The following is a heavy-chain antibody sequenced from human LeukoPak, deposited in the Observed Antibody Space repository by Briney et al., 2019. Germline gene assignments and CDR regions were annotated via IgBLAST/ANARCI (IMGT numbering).Heavy chain of an antibody. CDR1: GGSISSYY. D-gene: IGHD5-12*01. CDR3: ARGGSSGYDPFDY. CDR2: IFYSGST. Sequence: PSETLSLTRTVSGGSISSYYWSWIRQPPGKGLEWIAYIFYSGSTNYNPSLKSRVTISVDTSKNQFSLKLSSVTAADTAVYYCARGGSSGYDPFDYWGQGTLVTVSS. V-gene: IGHV4-59*01. J-gene: IGHJ4*02.